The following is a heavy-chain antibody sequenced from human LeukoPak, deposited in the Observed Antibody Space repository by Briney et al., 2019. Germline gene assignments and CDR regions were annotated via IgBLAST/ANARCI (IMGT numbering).Heavy chain of an antibody. CDR3: ARKRGGTAMVTTLGY. CDR1: GFTFSSYG. Sequence: PGGSLRLSCAASGFTFSSYGMHWVRQAPGKGLEWVAVISYDGSNKYYADSVKGRFTISRDNSKNTLYLQMNSLRAEDTAVYYCARKRGGTAMVTTLGYWGQGTLVTVSS. CDR2: ISYDGSNK. V-gene: IGHV3-30*03. D-gene: IGHD5-18*01. J-gene: IGHJ4*02.